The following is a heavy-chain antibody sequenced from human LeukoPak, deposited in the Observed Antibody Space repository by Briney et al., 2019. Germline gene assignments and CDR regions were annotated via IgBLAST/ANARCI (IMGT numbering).Heavy chain of an antibody. CDR3: ARADCSGSTCYLRRSWFDP. J-gene: IGHJ5*02. D-gene: IGHD2-2*01. CDR1: GFTFSSFD. V-gene: IGHV3-21*01. CDR2: ISTSSRYI. Sequence: GGSLRLSCAASGFTFSSFDMNWVRQAPGKGLEWVSSISTSSRYIYYRDSVKGRFTISRDDAKNSLHLQMNSLRVEDTAVYYCARADCSGSTCYLRRSWFDPWGQGTLVTVSS.